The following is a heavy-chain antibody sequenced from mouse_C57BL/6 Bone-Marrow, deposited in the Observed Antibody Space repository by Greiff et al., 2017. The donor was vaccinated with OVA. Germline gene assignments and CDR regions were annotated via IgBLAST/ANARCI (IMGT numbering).Heavy chain of an antibody. J-gene: IGHJ2*01. Sequence: VQLQQPGAELVKPGASVKMSCKASGYTFTSYWITWVKQRPGQCLEWIGDIYPGSGSTNYNEKFKSKATLTVDTSSSTANMQLSSLTSEDSEVYNCARWDYGNYCDYWGQGTTLTVSS. V-gene: IGHV1-55*01. CDR1: GYTFTSYW. CDR3: ARWDYGNYCDY. CDR2: IYPGSGST. D-gene: IGHD2-1*01.